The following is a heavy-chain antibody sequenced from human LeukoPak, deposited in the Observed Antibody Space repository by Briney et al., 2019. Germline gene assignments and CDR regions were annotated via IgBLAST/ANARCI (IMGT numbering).Heavy chain of an antibody. CDR1: GGSISSGDCY. D-gene: IGHD3-22*01. J-gene: IGHJ5*02. CDR3: ARFYYYDSSGYYRKYYWFDP. V-gene: IGHV4-30-4*08. CDR2: IYYSGST. Sequence: PSQTLSLTCTVSGGSISSGDCYWSWIRQPPGKGLGWIGYIYYSGSTYYNPSLKSRVTISVDTSKNQFSLKLSSVTAADTAGYYCARFYYYDSSGYYRKYYWFDPWGQRTLVTVSS.